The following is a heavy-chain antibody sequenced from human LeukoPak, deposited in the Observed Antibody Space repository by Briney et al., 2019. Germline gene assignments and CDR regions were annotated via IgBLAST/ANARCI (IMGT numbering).Heavy chain of an antibody. CDR1: GFTFSDYC. CDR3: AREYSSGWYSSFHFDY. J-gene: IGHJ4*02. V-gene: IGHV3-11*06. CDR2: ISSSSSYT. Sequence: GGSLRLSCAASGFTFSDYCMSWIRQAPGKGLEWVSYISSSSSYTNYADSVKGRFTISRDNAKNSLYLQMNSLRAEDTAVYYCAREYSSGWYSSFHFDYWGQGTLVTVSS. D-gene: IGHD6-19*01.